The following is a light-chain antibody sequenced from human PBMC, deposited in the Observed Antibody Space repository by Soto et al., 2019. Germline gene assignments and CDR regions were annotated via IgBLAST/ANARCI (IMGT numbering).Light chain of an antibody. V-gene: IGKV3-20*01. CDR3: QQYSSSPYT. CDR2: GAS. J-gene: IGKJ2*01. Sequence: EIVLTQSPGTLSLSPGERATLSCRASQSVSSSSLAWYQQKPGQAPRLLIYGASSRATGIPDRFSGSGSGTDFTHTLSRLEPENFAVFYRQQYSSSPYTFVQGTKLEIK. CDR1: QSVSSSS.